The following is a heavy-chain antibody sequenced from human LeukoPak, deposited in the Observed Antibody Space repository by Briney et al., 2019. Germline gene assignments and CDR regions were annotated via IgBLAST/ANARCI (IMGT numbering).Heavy chain of an antibody. CDR3: AGYYYDSSRGFDL. D-gene: IGHD3-22*01. Sequence: GGSLRLSCAASGFKFDDYGMSWVRQALGKGLERVCDINWNGAWTSYADSVKGRFTISRDNAKNSLYLQMNSLRAEDTALYYCAGYYYDSSRGFDLWGQGTLVTVSA. V-gene: IGHV3-20*04. CDR2: INWNGAWT. CDR1: GFKFDDYG. J-gene: IGHJ5*02.